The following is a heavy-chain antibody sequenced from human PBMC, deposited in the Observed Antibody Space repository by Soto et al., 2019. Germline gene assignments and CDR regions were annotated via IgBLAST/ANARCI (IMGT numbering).Heavy chain of an antibody. V-gene: IGHV3-66*01. CDR1: GFTVSSNY. CDR3: ARATYGDSAYYYYYYMDV. D-gene: IGHD4-17*01. CDR2: IYSGGST. J-gene: IGHJ6*03. Sequence: PGGSLRLSCAASGFTVSSNYMIWVRQAPGKGLEWVSVIYSGGSTYYADSVKGRFTISRDNSKNTLYLQMNSLRAEDTAVYYCARATYGDSAYYYYYYMDVWGKGTTVTVSS.